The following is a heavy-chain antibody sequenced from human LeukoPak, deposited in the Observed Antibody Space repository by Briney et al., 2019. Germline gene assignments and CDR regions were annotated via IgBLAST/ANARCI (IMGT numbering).Heavy chain of an antibody. V-gene: IGHV4-31*03. CDR2: IYYSGST. CDR1: GGSISSGGYY. CDR3: ARVDTLRGYFDY. J-gene: IGHJ4*02. D-gene: IGHD3-16*01. Sequence: SETLSLTCTVSGGSISSGGYYWSWIRQHPGKGLEWIGYIYYSGSTYYNPSLKSRVTISVDTSKNQFSLKLSSVTAADTAVYCCARVDTLRGYFDYWGQGTLVTVSS.